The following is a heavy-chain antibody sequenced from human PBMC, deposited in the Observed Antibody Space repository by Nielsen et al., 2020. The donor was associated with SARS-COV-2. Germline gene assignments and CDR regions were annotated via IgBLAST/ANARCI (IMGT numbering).Heavy chain of an antibody. J-gene: IGHJ4*02. CDR2: LSVSGDRT. D-gene: IGHD2-2*03. V-gene: IGHV3-23*01. Sequence: GGSLRLSCTASGFTFSNSAMSWVPQTSGKGLEWCSCLSVSGDRTDYADSVKGRVIISRDNSKNTLHLQMNSLRAEDTALYFCAKDFHGSVADFFGNWGQGTLVTVSS. CDR3: AKDFHGSVADFFGN. CDR1: GFTFSNSA.